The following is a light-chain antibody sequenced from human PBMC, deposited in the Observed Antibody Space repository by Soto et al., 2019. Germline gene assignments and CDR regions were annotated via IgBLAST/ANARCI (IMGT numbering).Light chain of an antibody. CDR3: QQYEKWPPSIT. CDR1: QSVSGNY. J-gene: IGKJ5*01. V-gene: IGKV3-15*01. Sequence: EVVLTQSPGTLSLSPGERATLSCRASQSVSGNYLSWYQQKPGQAPRLLIYGASTRATGIPARFSGSGSGTEFTLTISSLQSEDFAVYYCQQYEKWPPSITFGQGTRLEIK. CDR2: GAS.